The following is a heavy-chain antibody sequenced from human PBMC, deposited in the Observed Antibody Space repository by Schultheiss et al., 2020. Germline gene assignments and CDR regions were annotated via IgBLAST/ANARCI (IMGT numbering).Heavy chain of an antibody. CDR2: IYYSGST. D-gene: IGHD2-15*01. J-gene: IGHJ6*02. V-gene: IGHV4-61*03. CDR1: GGSISSGGYY. CDR3: ATGTGYCSGGTCYQYSYFGLDV. Sequence: SETLSLTCTVSGGSISSGGYYWSWIRQPPGKGLEWIGYIYYSGSTYYNPSLKSRVTISVDTSKNHFSLRLTSVTAADTAVYYCATGTGYCSGGTCYQYSYFGLDVWGQGTTVTVSS.